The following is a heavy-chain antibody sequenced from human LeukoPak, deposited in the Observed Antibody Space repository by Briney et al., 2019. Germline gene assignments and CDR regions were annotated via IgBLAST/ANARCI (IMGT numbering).Heavy chain of an antibody. CDR2: ISAYNGNT. V-gene: IGHV1-18*01. CDR1: GYTFTSYG. CDR3: ARLYGSGWQSYYYYYMDV. D-gene: IGHD6-19*01. J-gene: IGHJ6*03. Sequence: ASVKVSCKASGYTFTSYGISWVRQAPGQGLEWMGWISAYNGNTNYAQKLQGRVTMTTDTSTSTAYMELRSLRSDDTAVYYCARLYGSGWQSYYYYYMDVWGKGTTVTISS.